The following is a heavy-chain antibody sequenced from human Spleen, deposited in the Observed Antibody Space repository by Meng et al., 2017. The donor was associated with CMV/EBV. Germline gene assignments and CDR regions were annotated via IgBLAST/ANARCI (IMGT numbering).Heavy chain of an antibody. CDR3: ARNYDFWSGYSSYYYYGMDV. J-gene: IGHJ6*02. CDR1: GYSFTSYW. Sequence: ASVKVSCKGSGYSFTSYWIGWVRQMPGKGLEWMGWINPNSGGTNYAQKFQGRVTMTRDTSISTAYMELSRLRSDDTAVYYCARNYDFWSGYSSYYYYGMDVWGQGTTVTVS. D-gene: IGHD3-3*01. V-gene: IGHV1-2*02. CDR2: INPNSGGT.